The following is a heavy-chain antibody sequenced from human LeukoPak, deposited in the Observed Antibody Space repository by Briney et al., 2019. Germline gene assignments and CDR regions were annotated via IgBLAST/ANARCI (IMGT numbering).Heavy chain of an antibody. J-gene: IGHJ4*02. CDR1: GFTFSNYW. CDR2: INSDGSTT. Sequence: GGSLRLSCAASGFTFSNYWMHWVRQAPGKGLVWVSRINSDGSTTSYADSVKGRFTISRDSAKNTLYLQMNSLRAEDTAVYYCSLVNYWGQGTLVTVSS. V-gene: IGHV3-74*01. CDR3: SLVNY. D-gene: IGHD3-16*02.